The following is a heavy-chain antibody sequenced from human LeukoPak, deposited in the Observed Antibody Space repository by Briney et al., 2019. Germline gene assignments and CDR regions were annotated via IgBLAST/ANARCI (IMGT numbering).Heavy chain of an antibody. CDR2: IYYSGST. CDR3: ARVRGSGRPPDWYFDL. CDR1: GGSISSSSYY. V-gene: IGHV4-39*07. J-gene: IGHJ2*01. D-gene: IGHD6-19*01. Sequence: SETLSLTCTVSGGSISSSSYYWGWLRQPPGKGLEWIVSIYYSGSTYYNPSLKSRVTISVDTSKNQFSLKLSSVTAADTAVYYCARVRGSGRPPDWYFDLWGRGTLVTVSS.